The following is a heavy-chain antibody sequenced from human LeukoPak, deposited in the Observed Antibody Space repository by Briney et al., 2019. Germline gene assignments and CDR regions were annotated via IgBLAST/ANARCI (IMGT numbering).Heavy chain of an antibody. CDR2: IRSKANNYAT. CDR1: GFSFSGSA. CDR3: AKQSYSNSWNNFDY. D-gene: IGHD6-13*01. J-gene: IGHJ4*02. Sequence: GGSLRLSCAASGFSFSGSAMHWVRQASGKGLEWVGRIRSKANNYATSYAAPVKGRFSVSRDDSKNTAYLQMNSLRAEDTAVYYCAKQSYSNSWNNFDYWGQGTLVTVSS. V-gene: IGHV3-73*01.